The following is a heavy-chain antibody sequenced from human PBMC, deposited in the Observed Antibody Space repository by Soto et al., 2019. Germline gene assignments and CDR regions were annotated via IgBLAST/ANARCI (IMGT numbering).Heavy chain of an antibody. V-gene: IGHV4-34*01. CDR2: INHSGST. D-gene: IGHD2-2*01. CDR3: GSPGYVDY. J-gene: IGHJ4*02. CDR1: DGSFNGYY. Sequence: SETLSLTCAVYDGSFNGYYRSWIRQPPGKGLEWIGEINHSGSTNYNPSLKTRVTISVDTSKKQFSLKLSSVTAADTAVYYCGSPGYVDYWGQGTLVTVSS.